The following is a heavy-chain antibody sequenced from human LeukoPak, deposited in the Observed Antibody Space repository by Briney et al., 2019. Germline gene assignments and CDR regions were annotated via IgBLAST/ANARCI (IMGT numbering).Heavy chain of an antibody. CDR2: IYHSGST. Sequence: SETLSLTCTVSGYSISSGYYWGWIRQPPGKGLEWIGSIYHSGSTYYNPSLKSRVTISVDTSKNQFSLKLSSVTAADTAVYYCARDLGSSGWYAFDYWGQGTLVTVSS. J-gene: IGHJ4*02. D-gene: IGHD6-19*01. V-gene: IGHV4-38-2*02. CDR3: ARDLGSSGWYAFDY. CDR1: GYSISSGYY.